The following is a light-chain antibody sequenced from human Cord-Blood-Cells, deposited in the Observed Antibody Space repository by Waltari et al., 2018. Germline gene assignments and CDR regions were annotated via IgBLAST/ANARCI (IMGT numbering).Light chain of an antibody. J-gene: IGKJ1*01. CDR3: QQYNSFTWT. CDR1: QSISSW. Sequence: DIQMTQSPSTLSASVGDRVTITCRASQSISSWLAWYQQKPGKAPKLLIYDASSLESGVPSMFSGSGSGTEFTLTISSLQPDDFATYYCQQYNSFTWTFGQGP. V-gene: IGKV1-5*01. CDR2: DAS.